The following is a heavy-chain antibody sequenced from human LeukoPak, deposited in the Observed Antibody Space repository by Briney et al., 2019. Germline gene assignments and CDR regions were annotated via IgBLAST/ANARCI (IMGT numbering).Heavy chain of an antibody. CDR2: ISSSSSYI. Sequence: GGSLRLSCAASGFTFSSYNMNWVRQGPGKGLEWVSSISSSSSYIYYADSVKGRFTISRDSAKNSLFLQMNSLRAEDTAVYYCARDRWHDYWGQGTLVTVSS. J-gene: IGHJ4*02. CDR3: ARDRWHDY. CDR1: GFTFSSYN. V-gene: IGHV3-21*01. D-gene: IGHD2-15*01.